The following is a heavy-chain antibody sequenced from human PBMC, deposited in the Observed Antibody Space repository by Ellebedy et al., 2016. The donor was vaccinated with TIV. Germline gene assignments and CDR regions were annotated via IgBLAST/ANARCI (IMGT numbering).Heavy chain of an antibody. CDR2: IYRGGST. CDR3: ARGAEYYGSGSHFDY. CDR1: GFTVSSNY. J-gene: IGHJ4*02. D-gene: IGHD3-10*01. Sequence: GESLKISCAASGFTVSSNYMSWVRQAPGKGLEWVSVIYRGGSTYYADSVQGRFTISRDNSKNTLYLQMNSLRAEDTAVYYCARGAEYYGSGSHFDYWGQGTLVTVSS. V-gene: IGHV3-53*01.